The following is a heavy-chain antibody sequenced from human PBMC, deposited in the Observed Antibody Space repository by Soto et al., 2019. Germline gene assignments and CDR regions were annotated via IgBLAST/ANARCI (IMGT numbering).Heavy chain of an antibody. CDR2: ISVSGGTI. CDR3: AAMSSSWFDY. D-gene: IGHD6-13*01. Sequence: GGSLRLSCAVSGFTFSNYGMNWVRQAPGKGLEWVSYISVSGGTIYYADSVKGRFTISRDSAKNSLYLQMNSLRDEDTAVYYCAAMSSSWFDYWGQGTLVTVSS. J-gene: IGHJ4*02. V-gene: IGHV3-48*02. CDR1: GFTFSNYG.